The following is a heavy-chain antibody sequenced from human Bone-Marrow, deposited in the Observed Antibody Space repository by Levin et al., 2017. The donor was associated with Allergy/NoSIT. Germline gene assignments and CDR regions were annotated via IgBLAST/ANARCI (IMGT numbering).Heavy chain of an antibody. CDR1: GFTFSDHY. Sequence: GGSLRLSCAVSGFTFSDHYIDWVRQAPGKGLEWVARSRNRARGHSTDYAASVKGRFTISRDDSQNLSYLRMSSLKTEDTAVYYCARTTPGYGDFNSWGQGTLVTVSS. V-gene: IGHV3-72*01. CDR3: ARTTPGYGDFNS. J-gene: IGHJ4*02. D-gene: IGHD4-17*01. CDR2: SRNRARGHST.